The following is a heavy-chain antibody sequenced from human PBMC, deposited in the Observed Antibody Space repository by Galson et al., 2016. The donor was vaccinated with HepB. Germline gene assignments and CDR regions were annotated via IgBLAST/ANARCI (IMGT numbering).Heavy chain of an antibody. CDR2: IYNDGGT. CDR1: GLIVRSNF. D-gene: IGHD6-6*01. V-gene: IGHV3-53*01. CDR3: ARDGSEHGRSSGGGMDV. J-gene: IGHJ6*02. Sequence: SLRLSCAASGLIVRSNFMTWVRQGPGKGLEWVATIYNDGGTFYADSVKGRFSISRHNSNNILYLQMSNVTPDDTAVYYCARDGSEHGRSSGGGMDVWGQGTTVTVSS.